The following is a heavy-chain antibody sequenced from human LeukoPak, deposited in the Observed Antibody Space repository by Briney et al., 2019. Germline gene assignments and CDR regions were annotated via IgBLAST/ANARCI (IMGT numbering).Heavy chain of an antibody. CDR1: GGSISSYY. V-gene: IGHV4-59*08. CDR2: IYYRGST. Sequence: SETLSLTCTVSGGSISSYYWSWIRQPPRKGLEWIAYIYYRGSTNYNPSLKSRVTISVDTSKNQFSLKLSSVTAADTAVYYCARRTTGTGPFDYWGQGTLVTVSS. CDR3: ARRTTGTGPFDY. J-gene: IGHJ4*02. D-gene: IGHD1-1*01.